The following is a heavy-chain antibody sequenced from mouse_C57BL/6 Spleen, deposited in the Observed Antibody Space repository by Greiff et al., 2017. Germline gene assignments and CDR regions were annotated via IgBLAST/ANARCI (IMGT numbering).Heavy chain of an antibody. D-gene: IGHD3-2*02. Sequence: EVQLQQSGPELVKPGASVKMSCKASGYTFTDYNMHWVKQSPGKSLEWIGYINPNNGGTSYNQKFKGKATLTVNKTSSTAYMELRSLTSEDSAVYYCASPIDSSCSPWFAYWGQGTLVTVAA. V-gene: IGHV1-22*01. CDR3: ASPIDSSCSPWFAY. CDR1: GYTFTDYN. J-gene: IGHJ3*01. CDR2: INPNNGGT.